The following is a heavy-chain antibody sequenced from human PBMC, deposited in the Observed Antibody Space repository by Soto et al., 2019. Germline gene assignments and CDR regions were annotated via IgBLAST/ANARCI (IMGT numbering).Heavy chain of an antibody. CDR1: GGTFSSYA. CDR2: IIPIFGTA. V-gene: IGHV1-69*12. D-gene: IGHD6-13*01. Sequence: QVQLVKSGAEVKKPGSSVKVSGKASGGTFSSYAISWVRQAPGQGLEWMGGIIPIFGTANYAQKFQGRVTITADESTSTAYMELSSLRSEDTAVYYCARDRGRAAGARRWFDPWGQGTLVTVSS. CDR3: ARDRGRAAGARRWFDP. J-gene: IGHJ5*02.